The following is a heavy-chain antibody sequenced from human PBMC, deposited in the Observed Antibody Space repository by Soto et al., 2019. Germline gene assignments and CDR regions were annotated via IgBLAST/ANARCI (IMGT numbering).Heavy chain of an antibody. J-gene: IGHJ6*02. CDR1: GFTVSSKY. CDR3: EREDPMDV. V-gene: IGHV3-53*02. CDR2: LWSAGNT. Sequence: DVVLVETGGGLIQPGGSLRLSCVASGFTVSSKYMSWVRQAPGKGLEWVSVLWSAGNTYYADSVRGRFTISRDSSKNTLYLEMSSLRADDTAVYYCEREDPMDVWGQGTTVIVSS.